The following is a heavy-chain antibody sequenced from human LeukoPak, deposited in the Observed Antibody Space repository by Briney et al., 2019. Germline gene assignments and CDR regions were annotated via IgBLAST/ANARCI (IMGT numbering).Heavy chain of an antibody. V-gene: IGHV3-21*01. J-gene: IGHJ6*04. CDR1: GFTFSSYS. CDR3: AELGITMIGGV. D-gene: IGHD3-10*02. CDR2: ISTSSSYI. Sequence: TGGSLRLSCTASGFTFSSYSMNWVRQAPGKGLEWVSSISTSSSYIYYADSVKGRFTISRDNAKNSLYLQMNSLRAEDTAVYYCAELGITMIGGVWGKGTTVTISS.